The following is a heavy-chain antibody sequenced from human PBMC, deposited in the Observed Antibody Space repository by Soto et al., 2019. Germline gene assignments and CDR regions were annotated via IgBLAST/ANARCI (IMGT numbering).Heavy chain of an antibody. V-gene: IGHV3-30-3*01. CDR1: GFTFSSYA. CDR3: ARSEWIAALDY. J-gene: IGHJ4*02. D-gene: IGHD6-6*01. Sequence: QVQLVESGGGVVQPGRSLRLSCAASGFTFSSYAMHWVRQAPGKGLEWVAVISYDGSNKYYADSVKGRFTSSRDNSKNTLYLQMNSLRAEDTAVYYCARSEWIAALDYWGQGTLVTVSS. CDR2: ISYDGSNK.